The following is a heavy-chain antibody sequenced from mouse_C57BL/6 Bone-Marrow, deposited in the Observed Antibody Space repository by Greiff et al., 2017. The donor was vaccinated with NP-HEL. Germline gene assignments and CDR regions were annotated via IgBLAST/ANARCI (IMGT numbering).Heavy chain of an antibody. CDR1: GYSITSGYY. CDR2: ISYDGSN. D-gene: IGHD1-1*01. J-gene: IGHJ1*03. V-gene: IGHV3-6*01. CDR3: ARGPHYGSRYFDV. Sequence: VQLQQSGPGLVKPSQSLSLTCSVTGYSITSGYYWNWIRQFPGNKLEWMGYISYDGSNNYNPSLKNRISITRDTSKNQFFLKLNSVTTEDTATYYCARGPHYGSRYFDVWGTGTTVTVSS.